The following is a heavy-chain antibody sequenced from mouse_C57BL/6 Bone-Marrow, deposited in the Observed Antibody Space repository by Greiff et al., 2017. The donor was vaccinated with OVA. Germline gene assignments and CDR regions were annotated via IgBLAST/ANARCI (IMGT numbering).Heavy chain of an antibody. V-gene: IGHV5-16*01. CDR1: GFTFSDYY. J-gene: IGHJ1*03. Sequence: EVKLVESEGGLVQPGSSMKLSCTASGFTFSDYYMAWVRQVPEKGLEWVANINYDGSSTYYLDSLKSRFIISRDNAKNILYLQMSSLKSEDTATYYCARIYYGNYVRYFDVWGTGTTVTVSS. CDR2: INYDGSST. D-gene: IGHD2-1*01. CDR3: ARIYYGNYVRYFDV.